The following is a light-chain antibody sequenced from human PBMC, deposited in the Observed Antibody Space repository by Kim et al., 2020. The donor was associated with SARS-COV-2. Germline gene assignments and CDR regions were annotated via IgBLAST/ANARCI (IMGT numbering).Light chain of an antibody. J-gene: IGLJ3*02. V-gene: IGLV6-57*04. CDR3: QSYDDRNLWV. Sequence: NFMLTQPHSVSESPGKTVTISCSRTSGGIADNFVQWYQQRPGSAPTTIIYEDTQRPSGVPDRFSCSIDSSSNSASLTISGLKTEDEADYYCQSYDDRNLWVFGGGTQLTVL. CDR2: EDT. CDR1: SGGIADNF.